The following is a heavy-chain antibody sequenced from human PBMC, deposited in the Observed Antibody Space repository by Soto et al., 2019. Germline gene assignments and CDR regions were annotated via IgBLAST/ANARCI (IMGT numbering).Heavy chain of an antibody. CDR1: NGSIINYY. CDR2: IYYSGST. J-gene: IGHJ3*01. Sequence: QVQLQESGPGLVKPSETLSLTCTVSNGSIINYYLSWIRQPPGNGLEWICFIYYSGSTNYIPYIKCRVKRSVYMSRTQLSITLTSITAAVTAVYSWTSRLTMAMTTGDACDLWGQGTMVTVSS. D-gene: IGHD4-17*01. V-gene: IGHV4-59*01. CDR3: TSRLTMAMTTGDACDL.